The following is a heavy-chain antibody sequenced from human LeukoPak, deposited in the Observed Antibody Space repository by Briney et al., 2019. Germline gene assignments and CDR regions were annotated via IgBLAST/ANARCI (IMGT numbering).Heavy chain of an antibody. CDR1: GFTFSSYA. V-gene: IGHV3-30-3*02. CDR2: ISYDGSNK. J-gene: IGHJ3*02. Sequence: GGSLRLSCAASGFTFSSYAMHWVRQAPGKGLEWVAVISYDGSNKYYADSVKGRFTISRDNSKNTLYLQMNSLRAEDTAVYYCAKYDSSAWGAFDIWGQGTMVTVSS. D-gene: IGHD3-22*01. CDR3: AKYDSSAWGAFDI.